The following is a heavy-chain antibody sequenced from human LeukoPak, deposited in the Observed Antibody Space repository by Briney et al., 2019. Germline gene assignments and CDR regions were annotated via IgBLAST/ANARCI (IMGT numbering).Heavy chain of an antibody. D-gene: IGHD5-18*01. CDR2: IYSGGST. CDR1: GFTVSSTY. Sequence: GGSLRLSCAASGFTVSSTYMDWVRQAPGKGLEWVSVIYSGGSTNYADSVKGRFTISRDNSKNTLYLKMNSLRAEDTAVYYCIYGYTLDFWGQGTLVTVSS. V-gene: IGHV3-53*01. CDR3: IYGYTLDF. J-gene: IGHJ4*02.